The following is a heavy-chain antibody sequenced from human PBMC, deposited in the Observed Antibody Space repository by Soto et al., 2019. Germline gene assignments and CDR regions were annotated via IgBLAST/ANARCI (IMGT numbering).Heavy chain of an antibody. CDR2: ISGSGNSP. CDR1: GFIFGDHV. V-gene: IGHV3-23*04. CDR3: TTQFFLSSRKPPEDV. Sequence: EVQLVESGGRLVQRGGSLRLSCSGSGFIFGDHVMDWVRQAPGKGLEWVAGISGSGNSPFFRDSVKGRFTISRDNSKNTMYLEMNSLRVDDTAVYYCTTQFFLSSRKPPEDVWGQGTPVAVSS. J-gene: IGHJ6*02.